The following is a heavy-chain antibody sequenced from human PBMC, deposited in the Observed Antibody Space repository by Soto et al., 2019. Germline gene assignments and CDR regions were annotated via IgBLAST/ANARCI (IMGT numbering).Heavy chain of an antibody. CDR1: GFTFSSYA. J-gene: IGHJ4*02. CDR3: AKGGGRSCYSSSDC. Sequence: EVQLLESGGGLVQPGGSLRLSCAASGFTFSSYAMSWVRQAPGKGLEWVSVISASDGRTFYADSVKGRFTISRDNSKNTLYLQMNSLRAEDTAVYYCAKGGGRSCYSSSDCWGQGTLVTVSS. CDR2: ISASDGRT. V-gene: IGHV3-23*01. D-gene: IGHD2-15*01.